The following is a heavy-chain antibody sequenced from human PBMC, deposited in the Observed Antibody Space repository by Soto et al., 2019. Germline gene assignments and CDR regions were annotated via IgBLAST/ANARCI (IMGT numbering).Heavy chain of an antibody. J-gene: IGHJ4*02. CDR2: IYSGGST. D-gene: IGHD1-26*01. CDR3: AKKYRGTYPFDY. V-gene: IGHV3-53*01. Sequence: GGSLRLSCAASGFTVSSNYMSWVRQAPGKGLEWVSVIYSGGSTYYADSVKGRFTISRDNSKNTLYLQMNSLRAEDTAIYYCAKKYRGTYPFDYWGQGTLVTVSS. CDR1: GFTVSSNY.